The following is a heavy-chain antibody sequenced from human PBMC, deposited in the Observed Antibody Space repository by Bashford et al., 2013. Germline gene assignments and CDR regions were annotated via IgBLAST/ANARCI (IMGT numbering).Heavy chain of an antibody. CDR3: AKTPARIQLWSVDY. J-gene: IGHJ4*02. Sequence: VLCWGSLRLSCAASGFTFRSFSMAWVRQAPGKGLEWVAGISGSGETTYYADSVKGRFTISRDNSKNTLYLQVTSLRAEDTAVYYCAKTPARIQLWSVDYWGQGALVTVSS. D-gene: IGHD5-18*01. CDR2: ISGSGETT. CDR1: GFTFRSFS. V-gene: IGHV3-23*01.